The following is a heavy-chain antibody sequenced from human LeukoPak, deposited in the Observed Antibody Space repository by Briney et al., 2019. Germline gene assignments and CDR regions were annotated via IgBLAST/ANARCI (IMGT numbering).Heavy chain of an antibody. CDR2: IYYSGST. D-gene: IGHD3-10*01. CDR1: GGSFSGYY. CDR3: ARAEGSGSYVAFDI. J-gene: IGHJ3*02. Sequence: SETLSLTCAVYGGSFSGYYWSWIRQHPGKGLEWIGYIYYSGSTYYNPSLKSRVTISVDTSKNQFSLKLSSVTAADTAVYYCARAEGSGSYVAFDIWGQGTMVTVSS. V-gene: IGHV4-31*11.